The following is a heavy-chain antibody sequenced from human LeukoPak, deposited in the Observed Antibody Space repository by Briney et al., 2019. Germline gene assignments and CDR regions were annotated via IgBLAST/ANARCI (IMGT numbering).Heavy chain of an antibody. CDR1: DGYLIRSRHY. V-gene: IGHV4-31*03. CDR3: PRGFADSVPPDAFDI. D-gene: IGHD2-21*02. J-gene: IGHJ3*02. CDR2: IYYCGSP. Sequence: TLSLTGFCSDGYLIRSRHYWRWIRQHPGKGLEWIGYIYYCGSPYYNPSLKSRVSLSVETSQTQSSRKLGAVPPPTTALYYGPRGFADSVPPDAFDIWGQGTMVTVSS.